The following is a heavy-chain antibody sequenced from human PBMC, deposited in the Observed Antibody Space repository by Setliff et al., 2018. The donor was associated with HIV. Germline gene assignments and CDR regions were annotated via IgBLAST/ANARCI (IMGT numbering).Heavy chain of an antibody. CDR1: GGSISSDSYY. J-gene: IGHJ3*02. CDR2: IYTSGST. CDR3: AGSSPSVVDAFDI. V-gene: IGHV4-61*09. Sequence: SETLSLTCTVSGGSISSDSYYWSWIRQPAGKGLEWVGHIYTSGSTYNNPPLKSRVTISLDTSKNQFSLKLSSVTAADTAVYFCAGSSPSVVDAFDIWGQGTTVTVSS. D-gene: IGHD6-6*01.